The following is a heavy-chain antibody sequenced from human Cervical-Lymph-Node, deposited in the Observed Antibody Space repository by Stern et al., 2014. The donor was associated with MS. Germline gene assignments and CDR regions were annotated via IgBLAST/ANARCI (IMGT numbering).Heavy chain of an antibody. CDR1: GGSISSGGYY. CDR2: IYYSGST. CDR3: ARALGCSGGSCYPSWFDP. D-gene: IGHD2-15*01. Sequence: VQLVESGPGLVKPSHTLSLTCTVSGGSISSGGYYWSWIPQQPGNGLEGIGDIYYSGSTYYNPSLKSLVTITVDTSKNQFSLKLSSVTAADTAVYYCARALGCSGGSCYPSWFDPWGQGTLVTVSS. V-gene: IGHV4-31*01. J-gene: IGHJ5*02.